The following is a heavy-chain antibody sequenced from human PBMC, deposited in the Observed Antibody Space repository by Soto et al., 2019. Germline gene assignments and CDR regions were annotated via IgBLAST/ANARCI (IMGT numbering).Heavy chain of an antibody. CDR3: ARGVGIAAAGNLFDP. CDR1: GFTSRSYS. V-gene: IGHV3-21*01. Sequence: GVPLRLSCAASGFTSRSYSMNCVRQAPGKGLEWVSSISSSSSYIYYADSVKGRFTISRDNAKNSLYLQMNSLRAEDTAVYYCARGVGIAAAGNLFDPWGQGTLVTVSS. D-gene: IGHD6-13*01. J-gene: IGHJ5*02. CDR2: ISSSSSYI.